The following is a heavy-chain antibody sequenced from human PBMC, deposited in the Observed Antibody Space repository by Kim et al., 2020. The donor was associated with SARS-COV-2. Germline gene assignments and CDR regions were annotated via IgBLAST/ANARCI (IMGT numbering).Heavy chain of an antibody. Sequence: GGSLRLSCAASGFTFSSYAMSWVRQAPGKGLEWVSAISGSGGSTYYADSVKGRFTISRDNSKNTLYLQMNSLRAEDTAVYYCAKEKGDYYDSSGYPESDAFDIWGQGTMVTVSS. CDR3: AKEKGDYYDSSGYPESDAFDI. D-gene: IGHD3-22*01. CDR1: GFTFSSYA. CDR2: ISGSGGST. J-gene: IGHJ3*02. V-gene: IGHV3-23*01.